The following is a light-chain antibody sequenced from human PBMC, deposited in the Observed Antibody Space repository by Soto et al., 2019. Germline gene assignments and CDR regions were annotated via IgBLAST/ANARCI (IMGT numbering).Light chain of an antibody. CDR2: EVS. Sequence: QSVLTQPASVSGSPGQSITISCTGTSSDVGSYHYVSWFQQHPGKAPKLIIFEVSDRPSGVSTRFSGSKSGDTASLTISGLQADDEAHYYCSSYKSGGDVYVFGGGTQVTV. J-gene: IGLJ1*01. CDR1: SSDVGSYHY. CDR3: SSYKSGGDVYV. V-gene: IGLV2-14*01.